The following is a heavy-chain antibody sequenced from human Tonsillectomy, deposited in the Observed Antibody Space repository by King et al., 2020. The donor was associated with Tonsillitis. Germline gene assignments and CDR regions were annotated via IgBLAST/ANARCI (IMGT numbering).Heavy chain of an antibody. CDR2: INPSGGST. V-gene: IGHV1-46*01. CDR3: ARDRGYYDSSGYYCQNWFDP. J-gene: IGHJ5*02. Sequence: QLVQSGAEVKKPGASVKVSCKASGYTFTSYYMHWVRQAPGQGLEWMGIINPSGGSTSYAQKFQGRVTMTRDTSTSTVYMELSSLRSEDTAVYYCARDRGYYDSSGYYCQNWFDPWGQGTLVTVSS. D-gene: IGHD3-22*01. CDR1: GYTFTSYY.